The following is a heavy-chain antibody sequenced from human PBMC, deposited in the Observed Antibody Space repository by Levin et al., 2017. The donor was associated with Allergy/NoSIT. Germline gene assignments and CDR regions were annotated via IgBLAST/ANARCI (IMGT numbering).Heavy chain of an antibody. D-gene: IGHD3-3*01. V-gene: IGHV4-39*07. CDR3: ARGAGTITTFGVVINYYGMDV. J-gene: IGHJ6*02. Sequence: PSETLSLTCTVSGASISSGGYYWGWIRQSPGKGLEWIGSVYSSGSTYFNPSLKSRVTISVDTSKNQFSLKVSSVTAADTAVYYCARGAGTITTFGVVINYYGMDVWGLGTTVTVSS. CDR1: GASISSGGYY. CDR2: VYSSGST.